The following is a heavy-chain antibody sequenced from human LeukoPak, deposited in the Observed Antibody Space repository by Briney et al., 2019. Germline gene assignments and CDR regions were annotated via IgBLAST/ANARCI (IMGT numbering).Heavy chain of an antibody. CDR1: GYTFTSYD. CDR2: MNPNSGNT. J-gene: IGHJ3*02. D-gene: IGHD4-17*01. Sequence: AASVKVSCKASGYTFTSYDINWVRQATGQGLELMGWMNPNSGNTGYAQKFQGRVTMTRSTSISTAYMELSSLRSEDTAVYYCATASTVTTERGSVVRAFDIWGQGTMVTVSS. V-gene: IGHV1-8*01. CDR3: ATASTVTTERGSVVRAFDI.